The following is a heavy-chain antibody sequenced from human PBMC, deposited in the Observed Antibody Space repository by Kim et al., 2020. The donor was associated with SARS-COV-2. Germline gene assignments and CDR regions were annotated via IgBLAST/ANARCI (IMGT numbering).Heavy chain of an antibody. D-gene: IGHD5-12*01. CDR2: IFHTGTT. CDR1: GASITISNW. J-gene: IGHJ6*02. V-gene: IGHV4-4*02. Sequence: SETLSLTCAVSGASITISNWWTWVRQSPQKGLEWIGQIFHTGTTTYNPSLESRLTMSIDKFKNRFSLNLNSVTAADTAVYYCARGSTEATSIYGINVWGQGTTVTVSS. CDR3: ARGSTEATSIYGINV.